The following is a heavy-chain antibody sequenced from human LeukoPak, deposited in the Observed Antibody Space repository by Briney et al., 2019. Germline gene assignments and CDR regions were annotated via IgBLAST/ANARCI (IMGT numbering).Heavy chain of an antibody. V-gene: IGHV1-2*02. D-gene: IGHD6-13*01. CDR2: INPNNGGT. J-gene: IGHJ3*02. CDR1: GYTFTGYY. CDR3: ARGGSRSSGAFDI. Sequence: EASVKVSCKASGYTFTGYYLHWVRQAPGQGLEWVVWINPNNGGTNYAQTFQGRVTMTRDTSISTAYMELSRLRFDDTAVYYCARGGSRSSGAFDIWGQGTMVTVSS.